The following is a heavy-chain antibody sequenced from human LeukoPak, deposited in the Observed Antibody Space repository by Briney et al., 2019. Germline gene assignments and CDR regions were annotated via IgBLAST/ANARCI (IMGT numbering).Heavy chain of an antibody. CDR2: INHSGST. CDR1: GGSFSGYY. J-gene: IGHJ5*02. D-gene: IGHD2-2*01. CDR3: ARHQGSTFDP. V-gene: IGHV4-34*01. Sequence: PSETLSLTCAVYGGSFSGYYWSWIRQPPGKGLEWIGEINHSGSTNYNPSLKSRVTISVDTSKNQFSLKLRSVTAADTAVYCCARHQGSTFDPWGQGTLVTVSS.